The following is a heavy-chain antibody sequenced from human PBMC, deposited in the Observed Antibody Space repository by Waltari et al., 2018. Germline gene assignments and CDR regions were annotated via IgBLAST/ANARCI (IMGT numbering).Heavy chain of an antibody. V-gene: IGHV3-15*01. CDR1: GFTFSNAW. J-gene: IGHJ4*02. CDR3: TTEIAVAGSFGY. D-gene: IGHD6-19*01. CDR2: IKSKTDGGTT. Sequence: EVQLVESGGGLVKPGGSLRLSCAASGFTFSNAWMSWVRQAPGKGLEWVGRIKSKTDGGTTDYAATVKGRFTISRDDSKNTLYLQMNSLKTEDTAVYYCTTEIAVAGSFGYWGQGTLVTVSS.